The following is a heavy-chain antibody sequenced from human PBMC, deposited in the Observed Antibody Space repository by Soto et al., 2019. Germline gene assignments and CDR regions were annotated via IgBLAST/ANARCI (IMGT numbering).Heavy chain of an antibody. V-gene: IGHV4-61*01. CDR2: VYYSGTT. Sequence: SETLSLTCSVSGGSVSNKTYYWSWIRQPPGKRLEWIGYVYYSGTTNYNPSLKSRVTISVDPSKNQFSLRLSSVTTADTALYYCARTTAVPNTLRSRYFFDYWGQGTLVTVSS. D-gene: IGHD4-17*01. J-gene: IGHJ4*02. CDR1: GGSVSNKTYY. CDR3: ARTTAVPNTLRSRYFFDY.